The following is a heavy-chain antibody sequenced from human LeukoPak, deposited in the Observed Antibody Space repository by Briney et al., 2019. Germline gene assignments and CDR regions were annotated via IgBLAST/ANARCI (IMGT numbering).Heavy chain of an antibody. D-gene: IGHD6-19*01. V-gene: IGHV3-23*01. CDR3: ASLMRGYSSGWYYFDY. Sequence: GGSLRLSCAASGFTFSSYAMSWVRQAPGKGLEWVSAISGSGGSTYYADSVKGRFTISRDNSKNTLYLQMNSLRAEDTAVYYCASLMRGYSSGWYYFDYWGQGTLVTVSS. CDR1: GFTFSSYA. CDR2: ISGSGGST. J-gene: IGHJ4*02.